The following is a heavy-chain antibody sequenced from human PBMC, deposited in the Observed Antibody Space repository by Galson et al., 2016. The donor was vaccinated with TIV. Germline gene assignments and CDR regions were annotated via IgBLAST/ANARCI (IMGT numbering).Heavy chain of an antibody. V-gene: IGHV3-66*03. CDR1: GFTFSRYW. D-gene: IGHD3-22*01. Sequence: SLRLSCAASGFTFSRYWMHWVRQAPGGGLEWVSTIYSSGDTYYADSVKGRFTISRDNSRNTLYLKMSGLRTEDTAVYYCARDRYFDASGYYYYYYGLDVWGQGTTATVSS. CDR2: IYSSGDT. J-gene: IGHJ6*02. CDR3: ARDRYFDASGYYYYYYGLDV.